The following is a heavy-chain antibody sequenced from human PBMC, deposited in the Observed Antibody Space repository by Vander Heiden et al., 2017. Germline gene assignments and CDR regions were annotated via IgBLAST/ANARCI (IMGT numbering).Heavy chain of an antibody. CDR2: LHHSGST. Sequence: VQLQQWGAGLLKPSVTLSLTCAVYGGSFSGSYWGWIRPPPGKGLEWIGDLHHSGSTNYNPSLKSRVTISVDTSKNQFSLKLSSVTAADTAVYYCARGWYCTNGVCYFDYWGQGTLVTVSS. J-gene: IGHJ4*02. CDR1: GGSFSGSY. V-gene: IGHV4-34*01. D-gene: IGHD2-8*01. CDR3: ARGWYCTNGVCYFDY.